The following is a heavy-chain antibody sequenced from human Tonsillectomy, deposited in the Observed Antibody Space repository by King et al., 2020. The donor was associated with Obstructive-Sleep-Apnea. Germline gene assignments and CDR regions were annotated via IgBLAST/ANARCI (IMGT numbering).Heavy chain of an antibody. V-gene: IGHV1-46*01. CDR3: ARVRGGDSGWYKGDFDY. D-gene: IGHD6-19*01. CDR2: INPSGGST. CDR1: GYTFTSYY. Sequence: QLVQSGAEVKKPGASVKVSCKASGYTFTSYYMHWVRQAPGQGLEWMGIINPSGGSTSYAQKFQGRVTMTRDTSTSTVYMELSSLRSEDTAVYYCARVRGGDSGWYKGDFDYWGQGTLVTVSS. J-gene: IGHJ4*02.